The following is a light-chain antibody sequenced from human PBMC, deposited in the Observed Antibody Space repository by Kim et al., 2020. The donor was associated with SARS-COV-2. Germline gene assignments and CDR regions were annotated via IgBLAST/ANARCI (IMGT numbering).Light chain of an antibody. CDR3: SSYSTTTVL. J-gene: IGLJ2*01. V-gene: IGLV2-14*01. Sequence: QSALPQPASVSESPGQSITISCTGTNSDVGSYNRVSWYQQHPGKAPKLMIYDVSKRPSGVSNRFSGSKSGNTASLTISGLQAEDEADYYCSSYSTTTVLFGGGTQLTVL. CDR1: NSDVGSYNR. CDR2: DVS.